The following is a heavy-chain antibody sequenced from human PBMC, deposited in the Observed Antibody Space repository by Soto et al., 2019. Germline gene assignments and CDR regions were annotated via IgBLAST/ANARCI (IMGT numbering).Heavy chain of an antibody. Sequence: EVQLLESGGGLVQPGGSLRLSCAASGFTFSSYAMSWVRQAPGKGLEWVSAISGSGGSTYYADSVKGRFTISRDDSKNTLYLQMNSLRAEDTAVYYCAKDLGYCSGGSCYYSRIYPDYWVQGTLVTVSS. D-gene: IGHD2-15*01. CDR3: AKDLGYCSGGSCYYSRIYPDY. J-gene: IGHJ4*02. CDR1: GFTFSSYA. V-gene: IGHV3-23*01. CDR2: ISGSGGST.